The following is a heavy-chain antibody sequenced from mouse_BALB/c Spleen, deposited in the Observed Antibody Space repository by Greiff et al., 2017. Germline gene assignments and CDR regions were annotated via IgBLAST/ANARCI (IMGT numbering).Heavy chain of an antibody. J-gene: IGHJ2*01. CDR3: ARIYDGYYDY. CDR1: GYTFTSYW. Sequence: QVQLQQSGAELAKPGASVKMSCKASGYTFTSYWMHWVKQRPGQGLEWIGYINPSTGYTEYNQKFKDKATLTADKSSSTAYMQLSSLTSEDSAVYYCARIYDGYYDYWGQVTTLTVSS. CDR2: INPSTGYT. D-gene: IGHD2-3*01. V-gene: IGHV1-7*01.